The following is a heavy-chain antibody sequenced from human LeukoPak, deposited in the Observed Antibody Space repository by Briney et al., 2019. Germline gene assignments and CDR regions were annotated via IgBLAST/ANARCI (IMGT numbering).Heavy chain of an antibody. J-gene: IGHJ2*01. CDR2: INPSGGST. D-gene: IGHD6-19*01. V-gene: IGHV1-46*01. CDR3: ARGPGIAVAGPTQDYWYFDL. Sequence: ASVKVSCKASGYTFTSYYMHWVRQAPGQGLEWMGIINPSGGSTSYAQKFQGRVTMTRDMSTSTVYMELSSLRSEDTAVYYCARGPGIAVAGPTQDYWYFDLWGRGTLVTVSS. CDR1: GYTFTSYY.